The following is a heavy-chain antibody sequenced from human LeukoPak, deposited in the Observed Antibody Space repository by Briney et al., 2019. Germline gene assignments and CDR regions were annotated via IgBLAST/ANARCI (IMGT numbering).Heavy chain of an antibody. CDR2: IIPIFGTA. Sequence: SVKVSCKASGGTFSSYATSWVRQAPGQGLEWMGGIIPIFGTANYARKFQGRVTITADESTSTAYMELSSLRSEDTAVYYCARELHGGAFDIWGQGTMVTVSS. J-gene: IGHJ3*02. CDR1: GGTFSSYA. V-gene: IGHV1-69*13. D-gene: IGHD4-11*01. CDR3: ARELHGGAFDI.